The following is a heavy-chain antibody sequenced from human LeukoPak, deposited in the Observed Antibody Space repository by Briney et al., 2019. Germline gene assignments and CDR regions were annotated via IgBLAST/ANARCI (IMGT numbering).Heavy chain of an antibody. Sequence: ASVKVSCKASGYTFTGYYMHWVRQAPGQGLEWMGRINPNSGGTNYAQKFQGRVTMTRDTSISTAYMELSRLRSDDTAVYYCARDKVVVRRNWFDPWGQGTLVTVSS. CDR3: ARDKVVVRRNWFDP. D-gene: IGHD2-15*01. CDR1: GYTFTGYY. J-gene: IGHJ5*02. CDR2: INPNSGGT. V-gene: IGHV1-2*06.